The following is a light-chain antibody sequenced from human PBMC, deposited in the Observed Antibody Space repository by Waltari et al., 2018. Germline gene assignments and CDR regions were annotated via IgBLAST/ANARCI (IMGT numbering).Light chain of an antibody. Sequence: EIVLTPFPGTLSLSPGERATLSCRARPSVSSGWLAWFQQKPGQAPRLLIYGASRRARGIPDRFRGSGSGTDFTLTISRVDPEDFALYFCQQYGSSPRTFGQGTKVEI. CDR3: QQYGSSPRT. V-gene: IGKV3-20*01. CDR2: GAS. CDR1: PSVSSGW. J-gene: IGKJ1*01.